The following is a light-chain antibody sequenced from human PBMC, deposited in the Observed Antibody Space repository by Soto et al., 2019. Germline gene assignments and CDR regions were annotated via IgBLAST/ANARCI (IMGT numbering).Light chain of an antibody. V-gene: IGLV1-47*02. CDR3: QRWNDGLVGHSV. J-gene: IGLJ1*01. Sequence: QYVLAKPPSASGPPGQRVNISCSGSSSNIGSNYVCWYQRLPGTAPKLLICSNNQRPSVVPDRFSGSKSGTSASLAISGLRSQDEADYYCQRWNDGLVGHSVFGTGTKVT. CDR2: SNN. CDR1: SSNIGSNY.